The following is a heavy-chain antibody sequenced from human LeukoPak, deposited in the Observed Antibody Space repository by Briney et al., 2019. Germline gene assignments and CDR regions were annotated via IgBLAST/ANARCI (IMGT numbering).Heavy chain of an antibody. CDR3: ARYYSGSPRFDY. V-gene: IGHV4-59*01. D-gene: IGHD1-26*01. CDR2: IYYSGST. Sequence: SETLSLTCTASGGSISSYYWSWIRQPPGKGLEWIGYIYYSGSTNYNPSLKSRVTISVDTSKNQFSLKLSSVTAADTAVYYCARYYSGSPRFDYWGQGTLVTVSS. CDR1: GGSISSYY. J-gene: IGHJ4*02.